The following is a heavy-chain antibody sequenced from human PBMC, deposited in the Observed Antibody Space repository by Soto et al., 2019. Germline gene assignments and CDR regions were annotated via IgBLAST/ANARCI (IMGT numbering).Heavy chain of an antibody. J-gene: IGHJ4*02. CDR2: ISAYNGNT. V-gene: IGHV1-18*01. D-gene: IGHD2-2*03. CDR3: ARVGYCSSTSCYSPTTNY. Sequence: GASVKVSCKASGYTFTSYGISWVRQAPGQGLEWMGWISAYNGNTNYAQKLQGRVTMTTDTSTSTAYMELRSLRSDDTAVYYCARVGYCSSTSCYSPTTNYWGQGTLVTVSS. CDR1: GYTFTSYG.